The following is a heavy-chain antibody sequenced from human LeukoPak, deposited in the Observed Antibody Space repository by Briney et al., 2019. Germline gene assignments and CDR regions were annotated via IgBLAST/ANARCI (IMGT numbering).Heavy chain of an antibody. V-gene: IGHV3-23*01. CDR1: GSTFSSYA. CDR3: AKDGVVGVDY. Sequence: GGSLRLSCAASGSTFSSYAMSWVRQAPGKGLEWVSAISGSGGSTYYADSVKGRFTISRDNSKNTLHLQMNSLRAEDTAVYYCAKDGVVGVDYWGQGTLVTVSS. CDR2: ISGSGGST. D-gene: IGHD3-22*01. J-gene: IGHJ4*02.